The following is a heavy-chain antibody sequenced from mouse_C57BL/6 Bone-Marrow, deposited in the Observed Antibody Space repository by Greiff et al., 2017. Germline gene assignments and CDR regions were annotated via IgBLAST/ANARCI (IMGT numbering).Heavy chain of an antibody. CDR1: GYTFTSYG. V-gene: IGHV1-81*01. D-gene: IGHD1-1*01. CDR3: ARSTVVAMDDY. Sequence: VKLMESGAELARPGASVKLSCKASGYTFTSYGISWVKQRTGQGLEWIGEIYPRSGNTYYNEKFKGKATLTADKSSSTAYMELRSLTSEDSAVYFCARSTVVAMDDYWGQGTTLTVSS. J-gene: IGHJ2*01. CDR2: IYPRSGNT.